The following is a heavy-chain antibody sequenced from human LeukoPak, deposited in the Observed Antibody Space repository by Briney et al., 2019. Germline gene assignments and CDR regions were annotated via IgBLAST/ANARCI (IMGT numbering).Heavy chain of an antibody. J-gene: IGHJ4*02. Sequence: PGGSLRPSCAASGFTFSSYWMSWVRQAPGKGLEWVANIKQDGSEKYYVDSVKDRFTISRDNAKNSLYLQMNSLRAEDTAVYYCATGPGYSSSWWGQGTLVTVSS. CDR1: GFTFSSYW. CDR2: IKQDGSEK. V-gene: IGHV3-7*01. D-gene: IGHD6-13*01. CDR3: ATGPGYSSSW.